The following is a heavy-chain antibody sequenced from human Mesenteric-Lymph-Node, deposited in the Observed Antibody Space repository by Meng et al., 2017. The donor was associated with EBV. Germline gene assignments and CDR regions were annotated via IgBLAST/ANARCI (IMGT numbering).Heavy chain of an antibody. CDR3: ARSFAAAAKFDY. J-gene: IGHJ4*02. CDR2: ISPYNDNT. Sequence: QVNLLQSGAEVKKPGASVNVSCKASGYPFTTHGISWVRQAPGQGLEWMGWISPYNDNTNSAQKFQGRVTMTIDTSTRTAYLELRSLRADDTAMYYCARSFAAAAKFDYWGQGTLVTVSS. V-gene: IGHV1-18*01. CDR1: GYPFTTHG. D-gene: IGHD6-13*01.